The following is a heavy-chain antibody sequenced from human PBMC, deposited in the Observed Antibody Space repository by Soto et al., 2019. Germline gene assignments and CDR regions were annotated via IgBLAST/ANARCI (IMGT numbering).Heavy chain of an antibody. V-gene: IGHV4-30-2*01. CDR2: IYNSGST. CDR1: GGSISGCYYS. Sequence: KSSETLSLTCAVSGGSISGCYYSRSWIRQPPGKGLEWIGFIYNSGSTYYNSSLKSRVTISVDRSKNHFFLNLTSVTAADPAVYYCATYRKFFQIWGQGTKVTVSS. J-gene: IGHJ3*02. CDR3: ATYRKFFQI.